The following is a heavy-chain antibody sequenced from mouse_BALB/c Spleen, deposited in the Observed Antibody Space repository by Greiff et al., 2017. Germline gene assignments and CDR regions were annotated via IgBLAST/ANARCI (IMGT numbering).Heavy chain of an antibody. D-gene: IGHD2-3*01. CDR2: IDPENGNT. CDR3: ARADGYLDN. CDR1: GFNIKDYY. V-gene: IGHV14-1*02. J-gene: IGHJ2*01. Sequence: EVKLQQSGAELVRPGALVKLSCKASGFNIKDYYMHWVKQRPEQGLEWIGWIDPENGNTIYDPKFQGKASITADTSSNTAYLQLSSLTSEDTAVYYCARADGYLDNWGQGTTLTVSS.